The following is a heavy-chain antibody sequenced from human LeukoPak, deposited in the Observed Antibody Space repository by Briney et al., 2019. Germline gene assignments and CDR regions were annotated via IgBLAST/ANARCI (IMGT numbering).Heavy chain of an antibody. CDR2: ISGSGGST. V-gene: IGHV3-23*01. CDR3: ATPPTVTRNY. D-gene: IGHD4-17*01. J-gene: IGHJ4*02. Sequence: PGGSLRLSCAASGFTFSSSAMSWVRQAPGKGLEWVSGISGSGGSTYYADSVKGRFTISRDNSKNTLYLQMNSLRAEDTAVYYCATPPTVTRNYWGQGTLVTVSS. CDR1: GFTFSSSA.